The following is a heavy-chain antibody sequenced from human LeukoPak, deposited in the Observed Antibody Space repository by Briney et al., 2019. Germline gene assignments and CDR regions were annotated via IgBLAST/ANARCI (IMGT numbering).Heavy chain of an antibody. J-gene: IGHJ3*02. V-gene: IGHV1-2*02. CDR1: GYTFTGYY. Sequence: ASVKVSCKASGYTFTGYYMHWVRQAPGQGLEWMGWINPNSGGTNYAQKFQGRVTMTRDTSISTAYMELSRLRSDDTAVYYCARDSSGPKSDAFDIWGQGTMVTVSS. CDR2: INPNSGGT. CDR3: ARDSSGPKSDAFDI. D-gene: IGHD3-22*01.